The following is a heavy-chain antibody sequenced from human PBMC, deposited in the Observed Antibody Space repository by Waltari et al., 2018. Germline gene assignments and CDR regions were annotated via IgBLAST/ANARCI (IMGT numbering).Heavy chain of an antibody. D-gene: IGHD1-26*01. Sequence: VHLQESGPGLVKPSETLSLTCTAPGGSTSTYYCSWVRQSPGKGLAWIGYIHYSGSSVYNPSLRSRVAISLDTPNNQFSLRLRSVTAADAAIYYCARADTSTSYFYYYMDVWGKGTTVTVSS. V-gene: IGHV4-59*01. CDR1: GGSTSTYY. CDR2: IHYSGSS. J-gene: IGHJ6*03. CDR3: ARADTSTSYFYYYMDV.